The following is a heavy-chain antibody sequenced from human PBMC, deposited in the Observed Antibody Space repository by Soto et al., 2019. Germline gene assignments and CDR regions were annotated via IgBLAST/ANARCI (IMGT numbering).Heavy chain of an antibody. D-gene: IGHD2-15*01. V-gene: IGHV3-21*01. CDR3: ARDGYCSGGSCYHVDY. CDR1: GFTFSSYS. Sequence: GGSLRLSCAASGFTFSSYSMNWVRQAPGKGLEWVSSISSSSSYIYYADSVKGRFTISRDNAKNSLYLQMNSLRAEDTAVYYCARDGYCSGGSCYHVDYWGQGTLVTVSS. J-gene: IGHJ4*02. CDR2: ISSSSSYI.